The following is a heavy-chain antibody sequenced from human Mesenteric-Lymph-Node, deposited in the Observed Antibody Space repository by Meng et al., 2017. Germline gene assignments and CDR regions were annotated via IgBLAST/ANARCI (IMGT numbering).Heavy chain of an antibody. CDR2: IYHSGST. Sequence: SETLSLTCTVSGYSISSGYYWGWIRQPPGKGLEWIGSIYHSGSTYYNPSLKSRVTISVDTSKNQFSLKLSSVTAADTAVYYCARGLSSSSVGAVGVWFDPWGQGTLVTVSS. CDR3: ARGLSSSSVGAVGVWFDP. J-gene: IGHJ5*02. V-gene: IGHV4-38-2*02. CDR1: GYSISSGYY. D-gene: IGHD1-26*01.